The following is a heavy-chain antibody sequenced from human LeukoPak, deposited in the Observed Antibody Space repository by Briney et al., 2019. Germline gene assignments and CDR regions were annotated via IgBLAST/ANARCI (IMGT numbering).Heavy chain of an antibody. V-gene: IGHV3-21*01. Sequence: PGGSLRLSCAASGFTFSSYSMNWVRQAPGQGLEWVSSITGSSSYIYYADSVKGRFTISRDNAKNSLYLQMNSLRAEDTAVYYCARDQDYGSGKRLGHYYYYGMDVWGQGTTVTVSS. CDR3: ARDQDYGSGKRLGHYYYYGMDV. D-gene: IGHD3-10*01. J-gene: IGHJ6*02. CDR1: GFTFSSYS. CDR2: ITGSSSYI.